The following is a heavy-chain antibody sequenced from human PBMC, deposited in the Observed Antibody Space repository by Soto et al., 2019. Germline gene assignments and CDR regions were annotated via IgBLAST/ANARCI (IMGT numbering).Heavy chain of an antibody. D-gene: IGHD3-10*01. Sequence: EVQLVESGGGVARPGGSLRLSCAASGFTFEDHGMSWVRQAPGKGLEWLSDISWDGGTTVYADSVKGRFTVSRNNAKSSLYLLMNSLKPGDTAFYHCARRSGDQQVCDVWGQGTLVTVSS. CDR2: ISWDGGTT. CDR3: ARRSGDQQVCDV. CDR1: GFTFEDHG. V-gene: IGHV3-20*01. J-gene: IGHJ4*02.